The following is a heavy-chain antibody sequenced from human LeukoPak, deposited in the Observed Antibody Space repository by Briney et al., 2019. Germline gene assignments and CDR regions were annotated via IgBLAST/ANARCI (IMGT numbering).Heavy chain of an antibody. D-gene: IGHD6-13*01. J-gene: IGHJ4*02. CDR3: ARGWYPEKSIDY. Sequence: ASVKISCKASGYTFTSYYMHWARQAPGQGLEWMGIINPSGGSTSYAQKFQGRVTMTRDTSTSTVYMELSSLRSEDTAVYYCARGWYPEKSIDYWGQGTLVTVSS. CDR1: GYTFTSYY. CDR2: INPSGGST. V-gene: IGHV1-46*01.